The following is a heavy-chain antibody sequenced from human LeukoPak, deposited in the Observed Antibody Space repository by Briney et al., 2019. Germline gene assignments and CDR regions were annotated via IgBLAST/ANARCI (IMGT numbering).Heavy chain of an antibody. CDR3: ARDGLSIKDY. V-gene: IGHV3-48*01. Sequence: GGSLRLSCAASGFTFSIHTMNWVRQAPGKGLEWVSYISGSSSTMYYADSVKGRFTISRDNAKNSLYLQMNSLRAEDTAVYYCARDGLSIKDYWGQGTLVTVSS. CDR2: ISGSSSTM. CDR1: GFTFSIHT. J-gene: IGHJ4*02. D-gene: IGHD3-16*02.